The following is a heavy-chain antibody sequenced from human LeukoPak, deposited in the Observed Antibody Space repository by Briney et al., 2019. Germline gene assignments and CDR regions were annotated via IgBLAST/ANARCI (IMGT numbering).Heavy chain of an antibody. CDR1: GYTFTGYY. CDR3: ARHLAIVVVPAAILSNP. CDR2: INPNSGGT. D-gene: IGHD2-2*01. Sequence: ASVKVSCKAFGYTFTGYYMHWVRQAPGQGLEWMGWINPNSGGTNYAQKFQGRVTMTRDTSISTAYMELSRLRSDATAVYNCARHLAIVVVPAAILSNPWRERTLVTAPS. V-gene: IGHV1-2*02. J-gene: IGHJ5*02.